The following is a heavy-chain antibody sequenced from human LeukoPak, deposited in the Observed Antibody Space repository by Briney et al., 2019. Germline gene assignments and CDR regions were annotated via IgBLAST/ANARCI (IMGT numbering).Heavy chain of an antibody. V-gene: IGHV4-59*01. CDR3: ARGLMMAVAGRGEFHY. CDR2: YYYTGST. D-gene: IGHD6-13*01. J-gene: IGHJ4*02. Sequence: AETLSLTCIVSGGSISSYYWSWIRQPPGKGLDWIGYYYYTGSTNYNPSLKSRVTISVDTSKNQFSLKLSSVTAAETAVYYCARGLMMAVAGRGEFHYWGQGTLVTVSS. CDR1: GGSISSYY.